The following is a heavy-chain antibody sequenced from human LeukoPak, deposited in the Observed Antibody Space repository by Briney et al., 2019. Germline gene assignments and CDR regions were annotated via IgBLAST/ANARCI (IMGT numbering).Heavy chain of an antibody. J-gene: IGHJ4*02. V-gene: IGHV4-39*01. CDR3: ARGPRYHYYDSSGYYYY. Sequence: SETLSLTCTVSGVSISSSSYYWGWIRQPPGKGLEWIGSIYYSGSTYYNPSLKSRVTISVDTSKNQFSLKLSSVTAADTAVYYCARGPRYHYYDSSGYYYYWGQGTLVTVSS. CDR2: IYYSGST. CDR1: GVSISSSSYY. D-gene: IGHD3-22*01.